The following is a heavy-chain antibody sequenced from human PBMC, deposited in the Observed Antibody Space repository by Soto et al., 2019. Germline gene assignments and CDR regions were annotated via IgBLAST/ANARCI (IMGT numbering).Heavy chain of an antibody. Sequence: GGSLRLSCAASGFTFSDYYMSWIRQAPGKGLEWVSYISSSGSTIYYADSMKGRFTISRDNAKNSLYLQMNSLRAEDTAVYYCARDRYDSSGYYSRAFDYWGQGTLVTVSS. J-gene: IGHJ4*02. CDR1: GFTFSDYY. V-gene: IGHV3-11*01. CDR3: ARDRYDSSGYYSRAFDY. D-gene: IGHD3-22*01. CDR2: ISSSGSTI.